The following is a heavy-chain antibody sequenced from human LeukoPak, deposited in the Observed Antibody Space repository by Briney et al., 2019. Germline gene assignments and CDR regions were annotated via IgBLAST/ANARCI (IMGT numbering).Heavy chain of an antibody. D-gene: IGHD4-17*01. V-gene: IGHV3-9*01. CDR1: GFTFDDYA. CDR3: AKEGYGDYAGYY. CDR2: ISWNSGNT. Sequence: GGSLRLSCVASGFTFDDYAMYWVRQAPGKGLEWVSGISWNSGNTGYADSVKGRFTISRDNAKNSLYLQMNSLRAEDTAVYYCAKEGYGDYAGYYWGQGTLVTVSS. J-gene: IGHJ4*02.